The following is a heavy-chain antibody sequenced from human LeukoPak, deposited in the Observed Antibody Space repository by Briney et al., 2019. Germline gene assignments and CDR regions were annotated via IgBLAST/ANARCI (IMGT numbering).Heavy chain of an antibody. CDR2: IYPGDSDT. CDR3: ARHEPSFCTNGVCYPYFDY. CDR1: GYSFTSYW. Sequence: GESLKISCKGSGYSFTSYWIGWVRQMPGKGLEWMGIIYPGDSDTRYSPSFQGQVTISADKSISTAYLQWSSLKASDTAMYYCARHEPSFCTNGVCYPYFDYWGQGTLVTVSS. J-gene: IGHJ4*02. V-gene: IGHV5-51*01. D-gene: IGHD2-8*01.